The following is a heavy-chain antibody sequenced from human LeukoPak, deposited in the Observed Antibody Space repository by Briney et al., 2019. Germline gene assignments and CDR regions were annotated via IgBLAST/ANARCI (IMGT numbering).Heavy chain of an antibody. CDR3: ARFSPDENHGDYAFDS. D-gene: IGHD4-17*01. J-gene: IGHJ4*02. Sequence: ASVKVSCKASGYTFTNYDINWVRQTTGQGLEWIGWMNPNSGNSGYAQELQGRVTMTRDTSISTAYMELSSLTSEDTALYYCARFSPDENHGDYAFDSWGQGTLVTVSS. V-gene: IGHV1-8*01. CDR1: GYTFTNYD. CDR2: MNPNSGNS.